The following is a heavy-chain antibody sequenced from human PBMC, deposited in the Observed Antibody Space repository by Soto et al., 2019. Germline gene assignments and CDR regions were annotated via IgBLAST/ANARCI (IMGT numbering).Heavy chain of an antibody. Sequence: QVQLVQSGAEVKKPGASVKVSCKASGYTFTSYGISWVRQAPGQGLEWMGWISAYNGNTNYAQKLQGRVTMTTDTSTSTAYMALRRLRSEETAGLCWARAPRGLDVWGAGTTVSVSS. CDR3: ARAPRGLDV. CDR2: ISAYNGNT. CDR1: GYTFTSYG. V-gene: IGHV1-18*01. J-gene: IGHJ6*02.